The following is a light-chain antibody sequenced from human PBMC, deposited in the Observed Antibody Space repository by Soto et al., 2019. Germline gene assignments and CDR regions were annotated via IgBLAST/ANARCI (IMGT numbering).Light chain of an antibody. Sequence: QSALTQPPSASGSPGQSVTISCTGTSSDVGGYNYVSWYQQHPGKAPKLIIYEVSKRPSGVPDRFSGSKSGNTASLTVSGLQTEDEADYYCSSYAASTDGFGTGTKVTVL. V-gene: IGLV2-8*01. CDR3: SSYAASTDG. CDR1: SSDVGGYNY. CDR2: EVS. J-gene: IGLJ1*01.